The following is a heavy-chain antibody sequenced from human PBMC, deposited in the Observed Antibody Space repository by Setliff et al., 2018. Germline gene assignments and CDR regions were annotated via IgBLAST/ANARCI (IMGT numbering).Heavy chain of an antibody. J-gene: IGHJ4*02. V-gene: IGHV3-33*08. CDR1: GLTFSASP. CDR2: ITNDGRYE. D-gene: IGHD3-10*01. Sequence: PGGSLRLSCAASGLTFSASPMSWVRQAPGKGPEWVSVITNDGRYEYYADSVKGRFTISRDNSKNSLYLQMNSLRAEDTAVYYCARDRFDFDYWGQGTLVTVSS. CDR3: ARDRFDFDY.